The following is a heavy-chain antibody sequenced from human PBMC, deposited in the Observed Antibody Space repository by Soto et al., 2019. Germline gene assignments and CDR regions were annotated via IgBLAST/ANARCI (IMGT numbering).Heavy chain of an antibody. V-gene: IGHV3-30*18. CDR3: AKFEDDDSSGPNIPPVYAFDI. Sequence: QVQLVESGGGVVQPGRSLRLSCAASGFTFSSYGMHWVHQAPGKGLEWVAVISYDGSNKYYADSVKGRFTISRDNSKNTLYLQMNSLRAEDTAVYYCAKFEDDDSSGPNIPPVYAFDIWGQGTMVTVSS. D-gene: IGHD3-22*01. J-gene: IGHJ3*02. CDR2: ISYDGSNK. CDR1: GFTFSSYG.